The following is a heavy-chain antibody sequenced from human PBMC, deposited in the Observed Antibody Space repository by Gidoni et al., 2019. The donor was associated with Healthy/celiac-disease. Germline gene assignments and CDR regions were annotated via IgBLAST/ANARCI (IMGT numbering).Heavy chain of an antibody. CDR2: VCHSGST. V-gene: IGHV4-4*02. CDR3: ARVPSAVAGLMDFDY. D-gene: IGHD6-19*01. Sequence: QVQPQESCPGLVKPSGTLSLSCAVAGGSVSRSNWWSWVRQPPGKGLKWIGEVCHSGSTNYNPSLKSRVTISVDKSKNQFSLKLSSVTAADTAVYYCARVPSAVAGLMDFDYWGQGTLVTVSS. CDR1: GGSVSRSNW. J-gene: IGHJ4*02.